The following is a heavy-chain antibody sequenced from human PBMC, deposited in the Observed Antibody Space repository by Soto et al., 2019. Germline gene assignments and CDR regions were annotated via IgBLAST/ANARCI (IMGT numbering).Heavy chain of an antibody. CDR2: IYYNGST. V-gene: IGHV4-30-4*01. Sequence: SETLSLTRTVSCGSISSGDYYWSWIRQPPGKGLEWVGNIYYNGSTYYSPSLKSRVTLWVDTSKNQFSLRLASVTAADTAVYYCARYRISGSWSKFDYWGQGTLVT. D-gene: IGHD6-13*01. CDR1: CGSISSGDYY. CDR3: ARYRISGSWSKFDY. J-gene: IGHJ4*02.